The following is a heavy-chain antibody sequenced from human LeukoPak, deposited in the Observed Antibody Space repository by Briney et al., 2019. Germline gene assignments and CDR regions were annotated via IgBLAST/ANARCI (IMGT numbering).Heavy chain of an antibody. CDR3: AKAIRFTSSGIDY. CDR2: MSSSGATT. J-gene: IGHJ4*02. CDR1: GFTFSYYA. D-gene: IGHD6-13*01. V-gene: IGHV3-23*01. Sequence: GGSLRLSCAASGFTFSYYAMGWVRQAPGKGLEWVSGMSSSGATTYYADSVKGRFTISRDNSKNTLYLQMNSLRAEATAIYYCAKAIRFTSSGIDYWGQGTLVTVSS.